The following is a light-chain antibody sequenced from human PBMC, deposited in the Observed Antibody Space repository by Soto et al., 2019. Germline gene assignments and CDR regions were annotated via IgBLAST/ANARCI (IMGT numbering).Light chain of an antibody. V-gene: IGKV3-11*01. Sequence: EIVMTQSPATLSVSPGERATLSCRASQSVGSDLAWYQQKPGQAPRLVIYDASHRADGIPARFSGSGFGADFTLTISSLEPEDAAVYYCQQRSNWPPITFGQGTRLEIK. CDR1: QSVGSD. CDR3: QQRSNWPPIT. CDR2: DAS. J-gene: IGKJ5*01.